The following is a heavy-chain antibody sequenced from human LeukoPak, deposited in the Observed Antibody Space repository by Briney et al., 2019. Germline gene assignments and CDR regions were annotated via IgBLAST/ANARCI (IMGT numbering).Heavy chain of an antibody. V-gene: IGHV4-59*06. CDR3: AREYVVRGVTIIDY. CDR1: GGSISSYY. D-gene: IGHD3-10*01. Sequence: PSETLSLTCTVSGGSISSYYWSWIRQHPGKGLEWIGYIYYSGSTYYNPSLKSRVTISVDTSKNQFSLKLSSVTAADTAVYYCAREYVVRGVTIIDYWGQGTLVTVSS. J-gene: IGHJ4*02. CDR2: IYYSGST.